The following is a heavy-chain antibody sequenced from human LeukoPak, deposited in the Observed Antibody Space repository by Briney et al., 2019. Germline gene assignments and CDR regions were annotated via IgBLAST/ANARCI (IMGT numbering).Heavy chain of an antibody. CDR1: GYTFTSYY. CDR2: INPSGGST. V-gene: IGHV1-46*01. D-gene: IGHD3-22*01. Sequence: GASVKVSCKASGYTFTSYYMHWVRQAPGQGLEWMGIINPSGGSTSYAQKFQGRVTMTRDMSTSTVYMELSSLRAEDTAVYYCARVINGYRSGPWEWDYYQYMDVWGIGATVTVSS. J-gene: IGHJ6*03. CDR3: ARVINGYRSGPWEWDYYQYMDV.